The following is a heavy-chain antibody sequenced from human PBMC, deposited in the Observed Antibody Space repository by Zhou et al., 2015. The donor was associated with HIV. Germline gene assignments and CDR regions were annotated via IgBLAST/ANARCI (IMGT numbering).Heavy chain of an antibody. D-gene: IGHD3-22*01. J-gene: IGHJ1*01. CDR1: GYPLSYYG. V-gene: IGHV7-4-1*02. CDR2: INTNTGNP. Sequence: QVQLVQSGGEVKKPGASMKVSCKASGYPLSYYGLTWVRQAPGQGLEWMGWINTNTGNPTYAQGFTGRFVFSLDTSVSTAYLQISSLKAEDTAVYYCARDSMIVVDTTSDLWYFQHWGQGTPGHRLL. CDR3: ARDSMIVVDTTSDLWYFQH.